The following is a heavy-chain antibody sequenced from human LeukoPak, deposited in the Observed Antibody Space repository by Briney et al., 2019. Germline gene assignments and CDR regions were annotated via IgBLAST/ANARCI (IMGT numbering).Heavy chain of an antibody. V-gene: IGHV3-23*01. Sequence: GGSLRLSCAASGFTFSSFALSWVRQAPGKGLEWVSSISGSGDSTYYMESVKGRFTISRDNSRNTLYLQMNSLRGDDTAVYYCAKDVGKWESLHFFDYWGQGTLVTVSS. CDR2: ISGSGDST. J-gene: IGHJ4*02. CDR3: AKDVGKWESLHFFDY. CDR1: GFTFSSFA. D-gene: IGHD1-26*01.